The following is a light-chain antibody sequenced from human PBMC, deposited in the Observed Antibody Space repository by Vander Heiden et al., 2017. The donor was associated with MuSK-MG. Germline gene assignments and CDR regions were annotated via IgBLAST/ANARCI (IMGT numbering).Light chain of an antibody. CDR3: QHSNTWPGIT. CDR2: GAS. Sequence: EIVMTQSPATLSVSPGERATLSCRASQSVSSNLAWYQQKPGQAPRLLIYGASTRATGTPARFSGSGSGTEFTLTIRRRQSEDFAVYYCQHSNTWPGITFGQGTLLEIK. CDR1: QSVSSN. V-gene: IGKV3-15*01. J-gene: IGKJ5*01.